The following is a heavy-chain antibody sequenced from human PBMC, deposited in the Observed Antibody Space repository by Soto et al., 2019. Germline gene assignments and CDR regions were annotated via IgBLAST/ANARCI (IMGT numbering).Heavy chain of an antibody. D-gene: IGHD2-15*01. CDR1: GGSISSGGYY. CDR2: IYYSGST. J-gene: IGHJ4*02. Sequence: SETLSLTCTVSGGSISSGGYYWSWIRQHPGKGLEWIGYIYYSGSTYYNPSLKSRVTISVNTSKNQFSLKLSSVTAADTAVYYCARDCSGGSCYSGTFDYWGQGTLVTVSS. V-gene: IGHV4-31*03. CDR3: ARDCSGGSCYSGTFDY.